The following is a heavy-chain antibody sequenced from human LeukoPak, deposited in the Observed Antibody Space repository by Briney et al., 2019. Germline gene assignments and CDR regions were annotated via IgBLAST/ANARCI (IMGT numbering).Heavy chain of an antibody. CDR2: MNPNSGNT. D-gene: IGHD6-13*01. CDR3: ARGTRYSSSWYTNYYYGMDV. J-gene: IGHJ6*02. CDR1: GYTFTSYD. V-gene: IGHV1-8*01. Sequence: GASVKVSCKASGYTFTSYDINWVRQATGQGLEWMGWMNPNSGNTGYAQKFQGRVTMTRNTSISTAYMELSSLRSEDTAVYYCARGTRYSSSWYTNYYYGMDVWGQGTTVTVSS.